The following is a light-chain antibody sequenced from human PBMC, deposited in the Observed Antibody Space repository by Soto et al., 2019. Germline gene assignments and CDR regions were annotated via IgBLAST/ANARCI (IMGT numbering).Light chain of an antibody. J-gene: IGKJ4*01. CDR2: GAS. CDR1: QSINRN. V-gene: IGKV3-15*01. Sequence: EIVMTQSPDTLSVSPGERATLSCRASQSINRNLAWYQQKPGQAPRLLIYGASTRATGIPARFSGSGSATEFTLTISSLQSEDFGVYYCHQYYAWPLTFGGGTKVEIK. CDR3: HQYYAWPLT.